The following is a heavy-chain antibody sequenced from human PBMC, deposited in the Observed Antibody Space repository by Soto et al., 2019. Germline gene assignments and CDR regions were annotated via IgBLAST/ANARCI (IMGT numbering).Heavy chain of an antibody. CDR3: ARDPFDYYYYGMDV. J-gene: IGHJ6*02. CDR1: GYSFSSYA. Sequence: ASVKVSCKASGYSFSSYAISWVRQAPGQGLEWMGWISAYNGNTNYAQKLQGRVTMTTDTSTSTAYMELRSLRSDDMAVYYCARDPFDYYYYGMDVWGQGTTVTVSS. V-gene: IGHV1-18*03. CDR2: ISAYNGNT.